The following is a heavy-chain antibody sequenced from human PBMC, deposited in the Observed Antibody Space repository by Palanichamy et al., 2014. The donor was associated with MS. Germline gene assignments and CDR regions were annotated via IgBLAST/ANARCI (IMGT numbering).Heavy chain of an antibody. J-gene: IGHJ4*02. CDR1: GFTFSSYA. D-gene: IGHD3-22*01. V-gene: IGHV3-64D*06. CDR2: ISSNGGST. Sequence: EVQLVESGGGLVQPGGSLRLSCSASGFTFSSYAMHWVRQAPGKGLEYVSAISSNGGSTYYADSVKGRFTISRGNSKNTLYLQMSSLRAEDTAVYYCVKSQVSGVITNFDYWGQGTLVTVSS. CDR3: VKSQVSGVITNFDY.